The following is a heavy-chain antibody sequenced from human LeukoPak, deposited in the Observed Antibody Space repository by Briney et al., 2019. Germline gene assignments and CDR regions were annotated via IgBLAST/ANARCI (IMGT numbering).Heavy chain of an antibody. D-gene: IGHD3-9*01. Sequence: SVKASCKASGGTFSSYAISWVRQAPGQGLEWMGGIIPIFGTANYAQKFQGRVTITADESTSTAYMELSSLRSEDTAVYYCARGAYYDILTGYPEEFDYWGQGTLVTVSS. CDR1: GGTFSSYA. CDR3: ARGAYYDILTGYPEEFDY. CDR2: IIPIFGTA. J-gene: IGHJ4*02. V-gene: IGHV1-69*01.